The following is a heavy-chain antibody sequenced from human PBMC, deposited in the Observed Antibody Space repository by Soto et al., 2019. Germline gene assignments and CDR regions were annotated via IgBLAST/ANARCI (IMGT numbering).Heavy chain of an antibody. V-gene: IGHV3-53*02. Sequence: EVQLVETGGGLIQPGGSLRLSCAASGLTVSSNYMNWVRQAPGKGLEWVSVLYSGGSTHYAGSVKGRFIISRDNSKXXXXXXXXXXXXXXXXXXXXXXXXXGXEGDAFDIWGHGTMVTVSS. CDR3: XXXXXGXEGDAFDI. CDR2: LYSGGST. CDR1: GLTVSSNY. J-gene: IGHJ3*02.